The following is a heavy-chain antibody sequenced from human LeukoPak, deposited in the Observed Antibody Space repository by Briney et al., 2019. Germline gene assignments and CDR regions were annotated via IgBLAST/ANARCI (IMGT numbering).Heavy chain of an antibody. CDR1: GFTVSGHP. CDR2: IYRGGNT. D-gene: IGHD3-22*01. Sequence: GGSLRLSCAASGFTVSGHPMSWVRQAPGKGLEWVSVIYRGGNTYYADSVKGRFTISTDNPKNSLYLQMNSLRAEDTAVYYCATPLDYYDRSDSHQGGDWGQGTLVTVSS. J-gene: IGHJ4*02. V-gene: IGHV3-53*01. CDR3: ATPLDYYDRSDSHQGGD.